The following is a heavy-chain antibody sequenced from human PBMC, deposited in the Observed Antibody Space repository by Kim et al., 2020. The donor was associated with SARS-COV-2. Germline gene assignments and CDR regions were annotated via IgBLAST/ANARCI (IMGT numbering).Heavy chain of an antibody. CDR2: ISWRGANI. CDR3: ARDLSGVECTTSTCYAYGMDV. D-gene: IGHD2-2*01. CDR1: GFTFSKYA. V-gene: IGHV3-9*01. Sequence: GGSLRLSCAASGFTFSKYAMHWVRLAPGKGLEWVAGISWRGANIYYADSVKGRFTISRDNARNSLCLEITGLRPEDTALYYCARDLSGVECTTSTCYAYGMDVWRQGPTVVVS. J-gene: IGHJ6*02.